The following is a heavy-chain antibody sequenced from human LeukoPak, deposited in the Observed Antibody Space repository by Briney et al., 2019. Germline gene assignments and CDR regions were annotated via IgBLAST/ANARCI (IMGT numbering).Heavy chain of an antibody. CDR3: ATGSGWYYDS. CDR1: EFTFSIYQ. CDR2: INSDGSST. D-gene: IGHD6-19*01. J-gene: IGHJ4*02. Sequence: GGSLRLACTASEFTFSIYQIHWVRQAPGKGRVWVSRINSDGSSTIYVDPVKGRFTISRDNARNTVYLQMNSLRAEDTAVYYCATGSGWYYDSWGQGTLVTVSS. V-gene: IGHV3-74*01.